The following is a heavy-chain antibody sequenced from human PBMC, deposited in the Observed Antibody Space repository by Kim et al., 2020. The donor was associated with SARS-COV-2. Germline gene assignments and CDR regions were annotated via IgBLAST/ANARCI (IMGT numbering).Heavy chain of an antibody. V-gene: IGHV3-11*05. Sequence: GGSLRLSCAASGFTFSDYYMSWIRQAPGKGLEWVSYISSSSSYTNYADSVKGRFTISRDNAKNSLYLQMNSLRAEDTAVYYCARDLFIRSSRPGWFDPWGQGTLVTVSS. CDR1: GFTFSDYY. CDR3: ARDLFIRSSRPGWFDP. D-gene: IGHD6-13*01. CDR2: ISSSSSYT. J-gene: IGHJ5*02.